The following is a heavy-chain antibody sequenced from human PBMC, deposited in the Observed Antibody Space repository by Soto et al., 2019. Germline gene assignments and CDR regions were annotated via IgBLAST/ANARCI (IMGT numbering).Heavy chain of an antibody. V-gene: IGHV1-3*01. CDR1: GYTFTSYA. J-gene: IGHJ4*02. CDR2: INAGNGNT. D-gene: IGHD3-16*02. CDR3: ARVDDYVWGSYQLDY. Sequence: ASVKVSCKASGYTFTSYAMHWVRQAPGQRLEWMGWINAGNGNTKYSQKFQGRVTITRDTSASTAYMELSSLRSEDTAVYYCARVDDYVWGSYQLDYWGQGTLVTVSS.